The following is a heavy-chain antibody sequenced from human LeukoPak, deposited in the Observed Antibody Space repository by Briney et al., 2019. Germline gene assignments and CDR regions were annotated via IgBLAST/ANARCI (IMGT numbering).Heavy chain of an antibody. CDR2: IIPIFGTA. D-gene: IGHD4-17*01. J-gene: IGHJ4*02. Sequence: SVKVSCKASGGTFSSYAISWVRQAPGQGLEWMGGIIPIFGTANYAQKFQGRVTITADESTSTAYMELSSLRSEDTAVYYCATGPTPQNYFDYWGQGTLVTVSS. V-gene: IGHV1-69*13. CDR1: GGTFSSYA. CDR3: ATGPTPQNYFDY.